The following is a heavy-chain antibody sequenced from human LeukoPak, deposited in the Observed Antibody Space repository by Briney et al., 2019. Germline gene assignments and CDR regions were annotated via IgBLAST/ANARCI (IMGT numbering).Heavy chain of an antibody. J-gene: IGHJ6*03. Sequence: SETLSLTCTVSGGSIGNFYWNWIRQPAGKGLEWIGRIFTTGSTNYNPSLKSRVTMSVDTSKNQLSLRLSSVTAADTAVYYCARAWDYYYYMDVWGKGTTVTVSS. CDR3: ARAWDYYYYMDV. D-gene: IGHD3-16*01. CDR1: GGSIGNFY. V-gene: IGHV4-4*07. CDR2: IFTTGST.